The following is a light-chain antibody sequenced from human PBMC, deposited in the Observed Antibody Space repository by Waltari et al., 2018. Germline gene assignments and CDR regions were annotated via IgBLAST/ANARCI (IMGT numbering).Light chain of an antibody. CDR3: CSYTISDTYV. CDR1: SSDIGAYNY. Sequence: QSALTQPASVSGSPGQSTTISCTGTSSDIGAYNYVSWYQQHPGKAPKLMIYEGTKRPSGGSDGFSGSKSGNTASLTISGLQSEDEADYYCCSYTISDTYVFGTGTKVTVL. CDR2: EGT. J-gene: IGLJ1*01. V-gene: IGLV2-14*01.